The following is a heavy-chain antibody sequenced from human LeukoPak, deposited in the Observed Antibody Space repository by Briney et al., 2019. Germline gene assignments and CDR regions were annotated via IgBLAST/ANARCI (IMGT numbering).Heavy chain of an antibody. Sequence: ASVKVSCKASGYTFTGYYMHWVRQAPGQGLEWMGIINSSGGTTSYAQKFQGRVTMTRDTSTSTVYMDLSSLRSEDTVVYYCARGGWYYFGYWGQGTLVTVSS. CDR2: INSSGGTT. V-gene: IGHV1-46*01. J-gene: IGHJ4*02. CDR1: GYTFTGYY. D-gene: IGHD6-19*01. CDR3: ARGGWYYFGY.